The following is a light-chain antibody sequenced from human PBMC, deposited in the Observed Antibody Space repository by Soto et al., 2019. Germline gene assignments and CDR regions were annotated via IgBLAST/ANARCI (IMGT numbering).Light chain of an antibody. J-gene: IGKJ2*01. CDR2: DAS. V-gene: IGKV1-5*01. CDR3: QQANSFPYT. CDR1: QTISGW. Sequence: DIQMTQSPSTLSASVGDTVTITCRASQTISGWLAWYQQRPGKAPNLLIFDASTLESGVPSRFSGSGSGTTFTLTINSLQPEDFATYYCQQANSFPYTFGQGTKVDIK.